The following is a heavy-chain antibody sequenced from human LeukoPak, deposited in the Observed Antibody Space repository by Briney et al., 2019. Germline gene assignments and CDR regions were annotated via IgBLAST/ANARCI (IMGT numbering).Heavy chain of an antibody. Sequence: SETLSLTCAASGGSISSGGYSWRWIRQPPGKGLEWIGYIYHSGSTYYNPSLKSRVTISVDRSKNQFSLKLSSVTAADTAVYYCARGKFWCSGGSCYSDDAFDIWGQGTMVTVSS. CDR1: GGSISSGGYS. D-gene: IGHD2-15*01. V-gene: IGHV4-30-2*01. J-gene: IGHJ3*02. CDR2: IYHSGST. CDR3: ARGKFWCSGGSCYSDDAFDI.